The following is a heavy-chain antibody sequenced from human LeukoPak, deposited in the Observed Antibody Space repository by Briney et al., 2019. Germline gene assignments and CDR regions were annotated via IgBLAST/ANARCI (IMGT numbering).Heavy chain of an antibody. V-gene: IGHV4-39*01. CDR2: IYYSGST. CDR3: ASHYGSGSYYDG. D-gene: IGHD3-10*01. J-gene: IGHJ4*02. Sequence: SKTLSLTCTVSGGSISSSSYYWGWIRQPPGKGLEWIGSIYYSGSTYYNPSLKNRVTISVDTSKNQFSLKLSSVTAADTAVYYCASHYGSGSYYDGWGQGTLVTVSS. CDR1: GGSISSSSYY.